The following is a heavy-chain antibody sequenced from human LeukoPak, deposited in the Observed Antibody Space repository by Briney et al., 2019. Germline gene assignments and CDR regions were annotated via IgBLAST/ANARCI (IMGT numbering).Heavy chain of an antibody. V-gene: IGHV3-30*09. CDR3: AKGSSSWYNWFDP. CDR2: ISYDGSNK. J-gene: IGHJ5*02. D-gene: IGHD6-13*01. Sequence: GRSLRLSCAASGFTFSSYAMHWVRQAPGKGLEWVAVISYDGSNKYYADSVKGRFAISRDNSKNTLYLQMNSLRAEDTAVYYCAKGSSSWYNWFDPWGQGTLVTVSS. CDR1: GFTFSSYA.